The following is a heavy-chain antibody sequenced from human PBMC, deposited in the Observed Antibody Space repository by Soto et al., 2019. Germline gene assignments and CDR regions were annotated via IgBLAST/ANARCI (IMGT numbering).Heavy chain of an antibody. V-gene: IGHV3-30-3*01. Sequence: QVQLVESGGGVVQPGRSLRLSCAASGFTFSSYAMHWVRQAPGKGLEWVAVISYDGSNKYYADSVKGRFTISRDNSKNTLYMQMNSLRAEDTAVYYCARTRVDTAMRKPIEYFDYWGQGTLVTVSS. CDR2: ISYDGSNK. J-gene: IGHJ4*02. D-gene: IGHD5-18*01. CDR1: GFTFSSYA. CDR3: ARTRVDTAMRKPIEYFDY.